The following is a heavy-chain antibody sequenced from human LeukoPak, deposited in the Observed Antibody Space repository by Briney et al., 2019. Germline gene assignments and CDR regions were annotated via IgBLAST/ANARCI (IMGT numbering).Heavy chain of an antibody. CDR3: ARNLLLCFGESSSDCFDP. D-gene: IGHD3-10*01. CDR1: GYTFTSYD. J-gene: IGHJ5*02. Sequence: ASVKVSCKASGYTFTSYDINWVPQPTGQGLEWMGWMNPNSGNTGYAQKFQGRVTMTRNTSISTDYMELSSLRSEDTAVYYYARNLLLCFGESSSDCFDPWGQGTLVTVSS. CDR2: MNPNSGNT. V-gene: IGHV1-8*01.